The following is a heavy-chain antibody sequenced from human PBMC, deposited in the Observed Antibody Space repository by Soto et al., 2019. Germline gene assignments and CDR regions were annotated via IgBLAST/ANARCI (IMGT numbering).Heavy chain of an antibody. J-gene: IGHJ3*02. V-gene: IGHV4-30-2*01. Sequence: SETLSLTCTVSGGSISSGGYSWSWIRQPPGKGLEWIGYIYHSGSTYYNPSLKSRVTISVDTSKNQFSLKLSSVTAADTAVYYCARVWGGAFDIWGQGTMVTVSS. D-gene: IGHD3-10*01. CDR1: GGSISSGGYS. CDR3: ARVWGGAFDI. CDR2: IYHSGST.